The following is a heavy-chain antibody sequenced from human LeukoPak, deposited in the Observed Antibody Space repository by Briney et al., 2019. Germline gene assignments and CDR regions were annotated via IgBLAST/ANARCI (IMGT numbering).Heavy chain of an antibody. Sequence: KPSETLSLTCTVSGGSISSSSYYWGWIRQPPGKGLEWIGSIYHSGSTYYNPSLKSRVTISVDTSKNQFSLKLSSVTAADTAVYYCARDEGFVNPFDPWGQGTLVTVSS. J-gene: IGHJ5*02. D-gene: IGHD3-10*01. V-gene: IGHV4-39*07. CDR3: ARDEGFVNPFDP. CDR1: GGSISSSSYY. CDR2: IYHSGST.